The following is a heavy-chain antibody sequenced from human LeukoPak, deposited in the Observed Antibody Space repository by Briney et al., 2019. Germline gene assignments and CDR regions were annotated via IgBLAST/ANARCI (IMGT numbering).Heavy chain of an antibody. CDR3: ARGKYSSSWYIFDP. CDR2: MYNSGST. Sequence: SETLSLTCTVTGGSVSSDNYYWSWIRQPPGKGLEWTGYMYNSGSTNYSPSLKSRVTMSADTSKNQLSLKLSAVTAADTAVYYCARGKYSSSWYIFDPWGQGALVTVSS. CDR1: GGSVSSDNYY. J-gene: IGHJ5*02. V-gene: IGHV4-61*01. D-gene: IGHD6-13*01.